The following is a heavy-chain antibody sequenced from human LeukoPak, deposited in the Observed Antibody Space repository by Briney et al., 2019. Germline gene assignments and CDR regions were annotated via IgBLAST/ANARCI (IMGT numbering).Heavy chain of an antibody. CDR2: LNSEGRTT. D-gene: IGHD4-17*01. V-gene: IGHV3-74*01. CDR1: GFAFSNYW. CDR3: ARGSDETVTISGWFVP. Sequence: PGGSLRLSCAASGFAFSNYWMHWVRQGPGKGLVWVSRLNSEGRTTTYADSVKGRFPISRDNAKNTLYLQMNSLRAEDTAVYYCARGSDETVTISGWFVPWGQGTLVTVSS. J-gene: IGHJ5*02.